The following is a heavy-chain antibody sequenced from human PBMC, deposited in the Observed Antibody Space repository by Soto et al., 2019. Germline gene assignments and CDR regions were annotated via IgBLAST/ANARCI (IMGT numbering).Heavy chain of an antibody. CDR1: GGTFSSYS. J-gene: IGHJ4*02. D-gene: IGHD2-21*02. V-gene: IGHV1-69*13. CDR3: ARGLAYCGCDCYYRSFDY. Sequence: SVKVSCKASGGTFSSYSISWVLQAPGKGLEWMGGFVPIFGTANYAQKFQGRVTITADESTSTAYMELSSLRSEDTAVYYCARGLAYCGCDCYYRSFDYWGQGTLVTVSS. CDR2: FVPIFGTA.